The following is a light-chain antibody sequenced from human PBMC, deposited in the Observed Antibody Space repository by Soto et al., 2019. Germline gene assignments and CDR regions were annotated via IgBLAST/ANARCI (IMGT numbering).Light chain of an antibody. CDR2: GAS. Sequence: EIVMTQSPATLSVSPGERATLSCRASQSVSSNLAWYQQKPGQAPRLLIYGASTRATDIPARFSGSGSGTEFTPTSSILQSDDFVVYYCQRYNYWPITFGQGTRLEIK. V-gene: IGKV3-15*01. J-gene: IGKJ5*01. CDR1: QSVSSN. CDR3: QRYNYWPIT.